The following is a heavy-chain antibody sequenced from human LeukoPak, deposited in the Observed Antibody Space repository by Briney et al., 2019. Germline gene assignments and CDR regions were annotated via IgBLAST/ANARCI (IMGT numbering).Heavy chain of an antibody. V-gene: IGHV3-7*01. D-gene: IGHD1-26*01. CDR2: IKQDGSEK. CDR1: GFTFSSYW. Sequence: GGSLRLSCAASGFTFSSYWMSWVRQAPGKGLEWVANIKQDGSEKYYVDSVKGRFTISRDNAKNSLYLQMNSLRAEDTAVYYCARESGSYYYYYYYMDVWGEGTTVTVSS. CDR3: ARESGSYYYYYYYMDV. J-gene: IGHJ6*03.